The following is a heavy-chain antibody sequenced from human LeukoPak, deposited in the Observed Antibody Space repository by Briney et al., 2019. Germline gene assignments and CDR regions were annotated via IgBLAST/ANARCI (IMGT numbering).Heavy chain of an antibody. J-gene: IGHJ6*03. Sequence: GGSLRLSCAASGFTFSSYAMSWVRQAPGKGLEWVSAISGSGGSTYYADSVKGRFTISRDNAKNSLYLQMNSLRAEDTAVYYCARDDRSKYYDSSGNYMDVWGKGTTVTVSS. CDR3: ARDDRSKYYDSSGNYMDV. V-gene: IGHV3-23*01. CDR2: ISGSGGST. CDR1: GFTFSSYA. D-gene: IGHD3-22*01.